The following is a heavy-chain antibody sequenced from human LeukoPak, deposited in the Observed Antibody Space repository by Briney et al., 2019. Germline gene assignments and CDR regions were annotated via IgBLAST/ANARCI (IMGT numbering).Heavy chain of an antibody. CDR2: ISSSGSTI. V-gene: IGHV3-48*04. Sequence: PGGTLRLSCAASGFTFSSYGMSWVRQAPGKGLEWVSYISSSGSTIYYADSVKGRFTISRDNAKNSLYLQMNSLRAEDTAVYYCARDHLHIGDHEIAVAGTGGINWFDPWGQGTLVTVSS. D-gene: IGHD6-19*01. J-gene: IGHJ5*02. CDR1: GFTFSSYG. CDR3: ARDHLHIGDHEIAVAGTGGINWFDP.